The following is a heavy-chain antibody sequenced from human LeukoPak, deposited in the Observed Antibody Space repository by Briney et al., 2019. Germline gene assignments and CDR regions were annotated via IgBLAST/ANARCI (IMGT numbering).Heavy chain of an antibody. J-gene: IGHJ5*02. D-gene: IGHD3-9*01. Sequence: PGGSLRLSCAASGFTFSSYSMNWVRQAPGKGLEWVSYISSSSSTIYYADSVKGRFTISRDNAKNSLYLQMNSLRAEDTAVYYCARDLSVRTGYYNGMRNWFDPWGQGTLVTVSS. CDR2: ISSSSSTI. CDR3: ARDLSVRTGYYNGMRNWFDP. CDR1: GFTFSSYS. V-gene: IGHV3-48*01.